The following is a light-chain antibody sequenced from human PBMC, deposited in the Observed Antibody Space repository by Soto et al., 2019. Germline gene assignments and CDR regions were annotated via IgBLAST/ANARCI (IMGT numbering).Light chain of an antibody. Sequence: DIQMTQSPSTLSASVGDRVTITCRASQSIDSSLAWYQQKPRKGPKLLIYDASTLESGVPSRFSGSGWGKELVLTISSLQHDDFATFYWQQNNSYGTFGQGTKLEI. CDR3: QQNNSYGT. J-gene: IGKJ2*01. CDR1: QSIDSS. CDR2: DAS. V-gene: IGKV1-5*01.